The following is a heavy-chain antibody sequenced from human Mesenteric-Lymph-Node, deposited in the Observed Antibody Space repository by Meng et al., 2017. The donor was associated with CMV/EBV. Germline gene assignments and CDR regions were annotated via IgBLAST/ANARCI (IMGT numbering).Heavy chain of an antibody. CDR3: ARLNGSFDSEGYYYYYGMDV. Sequence: YWIGLVRQVPVKGLEWMGVIYPAHSDASFGPSFQGHLTISVDNSIRTAYLQWSALKASDSAIYYCARLNGSFDSEGYYYYYGMDVWGQGTMVTVSS. D-gene: IGHD1-26*01. J-gene: IGHJ6*02. CDR1: YW. CDR2: IYPAHSDA. V-gene: IGHV5-51*01.